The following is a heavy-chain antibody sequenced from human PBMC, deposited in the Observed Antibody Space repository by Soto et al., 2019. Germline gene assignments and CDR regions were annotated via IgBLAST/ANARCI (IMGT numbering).Heavy chain of an antibody. CDR2: INPNSGIA. CDR3: ASRLVVTAPRGY. V-gene: IGHV1-69*10. D-gene: IGHD2-21*02. CDR1: GYTFTGYY. J-gene: IGHJ4*02. Sequence: SVKVSCKASGYTFTGYYMHWVRQAPGQGLEWMGWINPNSGIANYAQKFQGRVTITADKSTSTAYMELSSLRSEDTAVYYCASRLVVTAPRGYWGQGTLVTVSS.